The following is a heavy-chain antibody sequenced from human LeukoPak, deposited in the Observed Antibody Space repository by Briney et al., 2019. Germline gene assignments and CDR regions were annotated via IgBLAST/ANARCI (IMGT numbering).Heavy chain of an antibody. CDR1: GFTFSSYW. J-gene: IGHJ4*02. CDR3: ARGWSADVGAY. CDR2: INSAGSST. D-gene: IGHD1-26*01. Sequence: GGSLRLSYAASGFTFSSYWMHWVRQAPGKGLVWVSHINSAGSSTTYADSVKGRFTISRDNAKNTLYLQMSSLSAEDTAVYYCARGWSADVGAYWGQGTQVTVSS. V-gene: IGHV3-74*01.